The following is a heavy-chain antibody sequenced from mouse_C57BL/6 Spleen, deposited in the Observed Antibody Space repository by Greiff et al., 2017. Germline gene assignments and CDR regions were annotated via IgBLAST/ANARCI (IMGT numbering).Heavy chain of an antibody. D-gene: IGHD1-1*01. V-gene: IGHV1-64*01. CDR2: IHPNSGST. J-gene: IGHJ2*01. Sequence: QVQLQQSGAELVKPGASVKLSCKASGYTFTSYWMHWVKQRPGQGLEWIGMIHPNSGSTNYNEKFKSKATLTVYKSSSTAYMQLSSRTSEDSAVYYCARREGTVVSFDYWGQGTTLTVAS. CDR1: GYTFTSYW. CDR3: ARREGTVVSFDY.